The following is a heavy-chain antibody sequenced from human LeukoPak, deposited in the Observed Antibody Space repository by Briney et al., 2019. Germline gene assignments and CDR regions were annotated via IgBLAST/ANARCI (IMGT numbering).Heavy chain of an antibody. CDR1: GVSVISSY. D-gene: IGHD2-8*01. Sequence: SETLSLTCTVSGVSVISSYWSWVRQPPGKGLEYIGFIHHSGDTKYNPSLKSRVTMSVDTSKSQFSLRLSSVTAADSAVYYCARHNGVSYLDYWAQGTLVTVSS. J-gene: IGHJ4*02. V-gene: IGHV4-59*02. CDR3: ARHNGVSYLDY. CDR2: IHHSGDT.